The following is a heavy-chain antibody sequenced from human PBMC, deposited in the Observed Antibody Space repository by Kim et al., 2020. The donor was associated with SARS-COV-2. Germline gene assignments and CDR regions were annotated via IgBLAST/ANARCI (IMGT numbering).Heavy chain of an antibody. CDR3: ARGSRGDY. CDR2: INQDGSEK. J-gene: IGHJ4*02. Sequence: GGSLRLSCAASGFTFSTSWMTWVRQAPGKGLEWVATINQDGSEKCYVDSVKGRFTISRDNAKNSLYLQMNSLRADDTAMYYCARGSRGDYWGQGTLVTVSS. V-gene: IGHV3-7*04. D-gene: IGHD3-16*01. CDR1: GFTFSTSW.